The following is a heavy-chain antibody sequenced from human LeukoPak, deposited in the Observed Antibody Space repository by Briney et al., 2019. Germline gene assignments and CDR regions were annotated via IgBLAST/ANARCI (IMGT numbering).Heavy chain of an antibody. CDR1: GGSISSSNW. Sequence: SETLSLTCAVSGGSISSSNWWSWVRQPPGKGLEWIGEIYHSGSTNYNPSLKSRVTISVDKSKNQFSLKLSSVTAADTAVYYCARIRWSLKDWFDPWGQGTLVTVSS. CDR3: ARIRWSLKDWFDP. J-gene: IGHJ5*02. V-gene: IGHV4-4*02. D-gene: IGHD6-13*01. CDR2: IYHSGST.